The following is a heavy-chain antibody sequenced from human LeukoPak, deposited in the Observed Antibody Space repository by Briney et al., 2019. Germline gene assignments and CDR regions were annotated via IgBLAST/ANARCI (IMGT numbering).Heavy chain of an antibody. D-gene: IGHD3-3*01. CDR2: LIPILGIA. J-gene: IGHJ2*01. V-gene: IGHV1-69*04. Sequence: SVKVSCKTSRTTFSSYSISWVRQAPGQGLKWMGRLIPILGIANYAQKFQGRVTITADKSTNTAYMELSSLESEDTAVYYCARDPTLTAIQRRHFDLWGRGTLVTVSA. CDR3: ARDPTLTAIQRRHFDL. CDR1: RTTFSSYS.